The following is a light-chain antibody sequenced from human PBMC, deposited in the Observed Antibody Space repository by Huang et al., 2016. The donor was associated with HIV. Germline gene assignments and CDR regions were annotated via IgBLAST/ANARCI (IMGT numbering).Light chain of an antibody. V-gene: IGKV3-15*01. CDR3: QQYSNWPPIYT. CDR2: RTS. J-gene: IGKJ2*01. Sequence: EVVMTQSPDTLSVSLRERATLSCKTSQNINNNLAWYQQKPGQAPRRLIYRTSTRATSVPASFSGGGSGTEFTLTSSSLQSEDFGIYYCQQYSNWPPIYTFGQGTKLEI. CDR1: QNINNN.